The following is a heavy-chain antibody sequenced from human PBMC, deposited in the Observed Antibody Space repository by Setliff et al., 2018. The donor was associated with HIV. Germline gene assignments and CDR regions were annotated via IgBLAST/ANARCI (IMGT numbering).Heavy chain of an antibody. J-gene: IGHJ4*02. V-gene: IGHV1-18*01. CDR1: GYTFTNYG. D-gene: IGHD6-13*01. CDR2: ITADNGNT. CDR3: ARFSSSWPYYFDY. Sequence: KVSCKASGYTFTNYGITWVRQAPGQGLEWMGWITADNGNTNYAQRFKGRVTMTSDTSTSTAYMELRSLRSDDTAVYYCARFSSSWPYYFDYWGQGMLVTVSS.